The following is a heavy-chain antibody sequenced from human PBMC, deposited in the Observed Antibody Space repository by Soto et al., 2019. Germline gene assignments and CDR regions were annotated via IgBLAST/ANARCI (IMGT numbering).Heavy chain of an antibody. CDR1: GGSISSYS. V-gene: IGHV4-59*08. D-gene: IGHD1-7*01. Sequence: SETLSLTCTVSGGSISSYSWTWIRQPPGKGLEWIGYIFYSGSTNYNPSLKSRVAISVDTSKNQFSLKLSSVTAADTAVYYCARHQGWNYGTINNWFDPWGQGTLVTVSS. CDR3: ARHQGWNYGTINNWFDP. CDR2: IFYSGST. J-gene: IGHJ5*02.